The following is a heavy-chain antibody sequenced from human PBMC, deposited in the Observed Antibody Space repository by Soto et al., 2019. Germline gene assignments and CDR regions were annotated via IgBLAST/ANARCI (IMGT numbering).Heavy chain of an antibody. D-gene: IGHD5-12*01. CDR2: IYYNGGT. J-gene: IGHJ2*01. CDR3: AGLYSGYEIWYFDL. V-gene: IGHV4-39*01. CDR1: GGSFSRGNYY. Sequence: QLQLQESGPGLVKPSETLSLNCTVSGGSFSRGNYYWGWIRQTPGKGPEWIANIYYNGGTYYNPSLKSRVTISLVTSKNLLSLKLSSVTAADTAVYYCAGLYSGYEIWYFDLWGRGTLVTVSS.